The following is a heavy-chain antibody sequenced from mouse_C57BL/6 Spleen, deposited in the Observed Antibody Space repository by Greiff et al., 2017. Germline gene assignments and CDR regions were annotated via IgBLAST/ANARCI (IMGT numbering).Heavy chain of an antibody. CDR2: INPNSGRT. CDR1: GYTFTSYW. J-gene: IGHJ2*01. Sequence: VQLQQPGAELVKPGASVKLSCKASGYTFTSYWMHWVKQRPGQGLEWIGMINPNSGRTTYNEKFKGKATMTVDKSSSTAYMQLSLLTSEDAAFSYCARDYDGRTGHYFCYWGQGTTLTGSS. V-gene: IGHV1-64*01. D-gene: IGHD2-4*01. CDR3: ARDYDGRTGHYFCY.